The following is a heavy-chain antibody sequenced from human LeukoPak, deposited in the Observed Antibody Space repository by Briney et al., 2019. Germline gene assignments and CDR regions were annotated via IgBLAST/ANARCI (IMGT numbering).Heavy chain of an antibody. J-gene: IGHJ4*02. D-gene: IGHD3-22*01. CDR3: ARDHESSGYPTSGY. CDR1: GFTFSTYI. V-gene: IGHV3-23*01. Sequence: PGGSLRLSCEASGFTFSTYIMTWVRQAPGKGLEWVSTIKAGAEATFYADSVKDRFTISRDNSKNTLYLQMNSLRADDTALYFCARDHESSGYPTSGYWGQGTLVTVSS. CDR2: IKAGAEAT.